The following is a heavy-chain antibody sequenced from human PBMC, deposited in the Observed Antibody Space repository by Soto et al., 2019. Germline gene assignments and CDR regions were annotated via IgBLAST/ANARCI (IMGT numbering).Heavy chain of an antibody. J-gene: IGHJ6*02. Sequence: SLRLSCAVSGFTFSSYTMNWIRQTPGKGLEWVSSISRDSDYKHYADSLKGRFTISRDNAQSSLYLQINSLRADDTAVYYCARVIGGYRTGNYYYYGMDVWGQGTTVTVSS. CDR1: GFTFSSYT. D-gene: IGHD1-26*01. CDR3: ARVIGGYRTGNYYYYGMDV. V-gene: IGHV3-21*01. CDR2: ISRDSDYK.